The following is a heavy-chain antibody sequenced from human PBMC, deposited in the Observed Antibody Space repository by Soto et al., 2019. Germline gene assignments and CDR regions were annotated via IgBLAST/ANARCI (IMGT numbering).Heavy chain of an antibody. CDR1: ADSFSSYG. Sequence: QVQLVQSGAEVKEPGSAVKVSCKAPADSFSSYGISWVRQAPGQGLEWMGGIIPIFGTTNYAEKFQGRVTRTADESTNTASMELSSLRSEDTALYYCARVFPDGWVEPGVVRGYLDTWGRGTLVTVSS. D-gene: IGHD3-3*01. V-gene: IGHV1-69*01. CDR2: IIPIFGTT. CDR3: ARVFPDGWVEPGVVRGYLDT. J-gene: IGHJ4*02.